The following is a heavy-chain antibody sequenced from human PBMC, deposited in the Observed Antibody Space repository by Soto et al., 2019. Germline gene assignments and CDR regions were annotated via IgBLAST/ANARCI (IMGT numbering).Heavy chain of an antibody. CDR2: IKQGGSEK. J-gene: IGHJ4*02. Sequence: PGGSLRLSCAASGFTLSSYWMSWVRQAPGKGLEWVANIKQGGSEKYYVDSVKGRFTISRDNAKNSLYLQMNSLRAEDTAVYYCARTTVVTPIGNFDYWGQGTLVTVSS. CDR3: ARTTVVTPIGNFDY. V-gene: IGHV3-7*01. CDR1: GFTLSSYW. D-gene: IGHD2-21*02.